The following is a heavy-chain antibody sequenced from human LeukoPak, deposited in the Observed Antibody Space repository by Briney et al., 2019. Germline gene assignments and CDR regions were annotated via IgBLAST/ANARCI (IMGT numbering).Heavy chain of an antibody. Sequence: GGSLRLSCAASGFTFSSYGMHWVRQAPGKGLEWVAVISYDGSNKYYADSVKGRFTISRDNSKNTLYLQMNSLRAEDTAVYYCARPQMQLWSAFDYWGQGTLVTVSS. CDR1: GFTFSSYG. V-gene: IGHV3-30*19. D-gene: IGHD5-18*01. CDR2: ISYDGSNK. J-gene: IGHJ4*02. CDR3: ARPQMQLWSAFDY.